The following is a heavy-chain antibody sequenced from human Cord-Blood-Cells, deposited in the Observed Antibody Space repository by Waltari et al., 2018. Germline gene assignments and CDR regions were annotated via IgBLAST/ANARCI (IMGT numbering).Heavy chain of an antibody. J-gene: IGHJ6*03. CDR3: ARHLRDSSGYYYDYYYYYYMDV. CDR1: GGSFSGYY. CDR2: INHSGST. Sequence: QVQLQQWGAGLLKPSETLSLTCAVYGGSFSGYYWSWIRQPPGTGLEWIGEINHSGSTNYNPSLKSRVTISVDTSKNQFSLKLSSVTAADTAVYYCARHLRDSSGYYYDYYYYYYMDVWGKGTTVTVSS. V-gene: IGHV4-34*01. D-gene: IGHD3-22*01.